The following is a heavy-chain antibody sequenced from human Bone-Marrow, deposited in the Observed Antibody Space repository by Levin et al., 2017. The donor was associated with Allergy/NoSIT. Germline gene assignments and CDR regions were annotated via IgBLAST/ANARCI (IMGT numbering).Heavy chain of an antibody. CDR1: GFTFSSYA. CDR3: AKVSPHCSSTSCLLRSYGYFDL. CDR2: ISGSGGST. J-gene: IGHJ2*01. D-gene: IGHD2-2*01. V-gene: IGHV3-23*01. Sequence: GGSLRLSCAASGFTFSSYAMSWVRQAPGKGLEWVSAISGSGGSTYYADSVKGRFTISRDNSKNTLYLQMNSLRAEDTAVYYCAKVSPHCSSTSCLLRSYGYFDLWGRGTLVTVSS.